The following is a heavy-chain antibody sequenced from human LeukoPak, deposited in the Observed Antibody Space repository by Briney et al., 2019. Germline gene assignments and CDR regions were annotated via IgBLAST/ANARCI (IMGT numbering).Heavy chain of an antibody. Sequence: SETLSLTCTVSGGSISSSSYYWGWIRQPPGKGLEWIANIFYSGSTYYNPSLKSRVTISVDTSKNQLSLKLTSVTAADTAVYYCARHGLKHYDSSSPIDYWDQGTLVTVSS. D-gene: IGHD3-22*01. CDR3: ARHGLKHYDSSSPIDY. CDR2: IFYSGST. J-gene: IGHJ4*02. CDR1: GGSISSSSYY. V-gene: IGHV4-39*01.